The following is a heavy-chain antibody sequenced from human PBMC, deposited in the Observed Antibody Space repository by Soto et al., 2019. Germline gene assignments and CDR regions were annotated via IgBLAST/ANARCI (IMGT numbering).Heavy chain of an antibody. CDR1: GYTFSDYY. CDR2: INPNSGGT. V-gene: IGHV1-2*02. D-gene: IGHD1-1*01. Sequence: ASVKVSCKASGYTFSDYYIHWVRQAPGRGLEWMGWINPNSGGTKYAPKFQGGVTMTRDTSITTAYMELSRLRSGDAAVYYCAREPATAKPEGVDFWGHGTLVTVSS. CDR3: AREPATAKPEGVDF. J-gene: IGHJ4*01.